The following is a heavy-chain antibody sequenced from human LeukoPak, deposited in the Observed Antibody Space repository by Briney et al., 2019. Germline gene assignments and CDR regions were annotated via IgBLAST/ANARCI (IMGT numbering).Heavy chain of an antibody. J-gene: IGHJ4*02. CDR1: GGSISSSSYY. CDR3: ARARSQIQLWPH. D-gene: IGHD5-18*01. Sequence: ASETLSLTCTVSGGSISSSSYYWGWIRQPPGKGLEWIGSIYYSGSTYYNPSLKSRVTISVDTSKNQFSLKLSSVTAADTAVYYCARARSQIQLWPHWGQGTLVTVSS. V-gene: IGHV4-39*07. CDR2: IYYSGST.